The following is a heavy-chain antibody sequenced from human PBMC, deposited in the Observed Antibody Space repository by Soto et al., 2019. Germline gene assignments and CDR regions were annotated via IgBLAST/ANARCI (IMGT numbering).Heavy chain of an antibody. CDR1: GGSITNYY. J-gene: IGHJ3*02. Sequence: PSETLSLTCTVSGGSITNYYYSWIRQPPGKGLGWIGYIFHTGSTSYNPPLKSRVTLSVDTSQSQFSLKLNSVTAADTAVYYCTTEAYDNSGSLAFDIWGPGTLVTVSS. CDR3: TTEAYDNSGSLAFDI. V-gene: IGHV4-59*08. D-gene: IGHD3-22*01. CDR2: IFHTGST.